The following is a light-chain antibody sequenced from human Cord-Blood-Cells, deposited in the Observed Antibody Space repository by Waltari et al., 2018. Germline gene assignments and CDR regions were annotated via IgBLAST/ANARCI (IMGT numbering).Light chain of an antibody. CDR1: SSNIGSNT. CDR2: SNK. J-gene: IGLJ3*02. Sequence: QSVLTQPPSASGTPGQRVTLSCSGSSSNIGSNTVNWYQQLPGMAPKLLIYSNKQRPSGVPDRFSGSKSGTSASLAISGLQSEDEADYYCAAWDDSLNGWVFGGGTKLTVL. V-gene: IGLV1-44*01. CDR3: AAWDDSLNGWV.